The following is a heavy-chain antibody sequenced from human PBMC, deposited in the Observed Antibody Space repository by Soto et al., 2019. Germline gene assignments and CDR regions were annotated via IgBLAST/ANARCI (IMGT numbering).Heavy chain of an antibody. Sequence: EVQLVESGGGLVQPGESLRLSCAVSGLTLSDHYMDWVRQAPGKGLEWVARSRDTLKSHTTDYAAAVKGRFTSSRDDSTDSLLLQRSSLKTEDTAVYFCITPRCVSAGCRGAWGQGTLVTVSS. CDR2: SRDTLKSHTT. D-gene: IGHD2-2*01. CDR3: ITPRCVSAGCRGA. CDR1: GLTLSDHY. V-gene: IGHV3-72*01. J-gene: IGHJ4*02.